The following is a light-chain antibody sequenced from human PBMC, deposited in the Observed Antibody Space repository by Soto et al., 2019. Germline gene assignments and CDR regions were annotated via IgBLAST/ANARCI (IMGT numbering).Light chain of an antibody. Sequence: QSVLTQPPSVSAAPGQKVTISCSGSSSNIGNNYVSWYQQLPGTAPKLLIYDNNKRPSGIPDRFSGSKSGTSATLGITGLQTGDEADYYCGTWDSSLSAGVVLGGGTK. J-gene: IGLJ2*01. CDR2: DNN. CDR3: GTWDSSLSAGVV. V-gene: IGLV1-51*01. CDR1: SSNIGNNY.